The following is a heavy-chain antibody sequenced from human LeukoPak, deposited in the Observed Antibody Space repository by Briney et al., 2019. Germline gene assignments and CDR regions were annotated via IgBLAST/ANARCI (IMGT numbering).Heavy chain of an antibody. CDR2: ISYDGSNK. V-gene: IGHV3-30*18. J-gene: IGHJ6*02. D-gene: IGHD2-15*01. CDR1: GFTFSSYG. CDR3: AKEMEVVAAPYYYYGMDV. Sequence: GESLRLSCAASGFTFSSYGMHWVRQAPGKGLEWVAVISYDGSNKYYADSVKGRFTISRDNSKNTLYLQMNSLRAEDTAVYYCAKEMEVVAAPYYYYGMDVWGQGTTVTVSS.